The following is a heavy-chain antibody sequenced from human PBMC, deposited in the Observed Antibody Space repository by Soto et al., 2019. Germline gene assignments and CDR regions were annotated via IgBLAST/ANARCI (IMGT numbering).Heavy chain of an antibody. Sequence: PSETLSLTCTVSGGSISSYYWSWIRQPPGKGLEWIGYIYYSGSTNYNPSLKSRVTISVDTSKNQFSLKLSSVTAADTAVYYCARHYYGSGSYYNKNWFDPWGQGTLVTSPQ. V-gene: IGHV4-59*08. CDR1: GGSISSYY. J-gene: IGHJ5*02. CDR3: ARHYYGSGSYYNKNWFDP. D-gene: IGHD3-10*01. CDR2: IYYSGST.